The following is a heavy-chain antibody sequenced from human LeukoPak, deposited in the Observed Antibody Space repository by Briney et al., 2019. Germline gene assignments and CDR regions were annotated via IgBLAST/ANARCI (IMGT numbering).Heavy chain of an antibody. V-gene: IGHV3-48*02. D-gene: IGHD1-26*01. J-gene: IGHJ4*02. Sequence: GGSLRLSCAASGFTFSSYSMNWVHQAPGKGLEWVSHITASGTAMFYADSVKGRFTISRDNAKNSLYLQMNSLRDEDTAVYYCASSGSYRFDYWGQGTLVTVSS. CDR3: ASSGSYRFDY. CDR1: GFTFSSYS. CDR2: ITASGTAM.